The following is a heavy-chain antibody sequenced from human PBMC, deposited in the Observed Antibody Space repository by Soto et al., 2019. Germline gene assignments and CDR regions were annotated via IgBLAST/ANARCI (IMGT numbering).Heavy chain of an antibody. CDR3: AKAREDYDILTGATYGMDV. V-gene: IGHV3-23*01. J-gene: IGHJ6*02. Sequence: GGSLRLSCAASGLTFSSYAMSWVRQAPGKGLEWVSAISGSGGSTYYADSVKGRFTISRDNSKNTLYLQMNSLRAEDTAVYYWAKAREDYDILTGATYGMDVWGQGTTVTVSS. CDR1: GLTFSSYA. D-gene: IGHD3-9*01. CDR2: ISGSGGST.